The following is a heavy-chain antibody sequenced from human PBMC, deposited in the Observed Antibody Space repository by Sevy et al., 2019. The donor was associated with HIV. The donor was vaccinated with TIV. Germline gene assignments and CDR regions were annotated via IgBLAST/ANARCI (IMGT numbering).Heavy chain of an antibody. CDR3: STDPIILLLVTDGMDV. V-gene: IGHV3-15*01. D-gene: IGHD2-8*01. J-gene: IGHJ6*02. CDR1: GFTFTYAW. CDR2: IKSKPDGGTT. Sequence: GGSLRLSCAASGFTFTYAWMSWVRQAPGKGLEWIGRIKSKPDGGTTDYAAPVKGRLTNSREDSKKTLNQQLNNLKTEATSMYYCSTDPIILLLVTDGMDVWGQGTTVTVSS.